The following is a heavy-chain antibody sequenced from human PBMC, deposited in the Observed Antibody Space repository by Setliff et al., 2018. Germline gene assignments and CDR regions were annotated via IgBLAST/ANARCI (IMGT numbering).Heavy chain of an antibody. J-gene: IGHJ2*01. D-gene: IGHD5-12*01. Sequence: TSETLSLTCTVSGGSISNSTFYWGWIRQPPGKGLEWIGSINYYGSIFDDGTTYSTYYNPSLKSRATISIDTSKSQFSRKLSSMTAADTALYYCARNPDFLQYSFDLWGRGTLVTVSS. CDR2: INYYGSIFDDGTTYST. CDR1: GGSISNSTFY. CDR3: ARNPDFLQYSFDL. V-gene: IGHV4-39*07.